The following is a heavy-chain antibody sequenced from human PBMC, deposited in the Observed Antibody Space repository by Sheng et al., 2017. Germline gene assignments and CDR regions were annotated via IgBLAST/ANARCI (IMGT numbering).Heavy chain of an antibody. Sequence: EVQLVESGGGLVQPGGSLRLSCAASGFTFSSYDLNWVRQAPGKGLDWVSGVDGGGDNTYYADSVKGRFTISRDNSKNTLYLQMNSLRPEDTAVFYCGKEYDSSRHYITAEYWGQGTLVTVSS. CDR2: VDGGGDNT. D-gene: IGHD3-22*01. CDR3: GKEYDSSRHYITAEY. V-gene: IGHV3-23*04. J-gene: IGHJ4*02. CDR1: GFTFSSYD.